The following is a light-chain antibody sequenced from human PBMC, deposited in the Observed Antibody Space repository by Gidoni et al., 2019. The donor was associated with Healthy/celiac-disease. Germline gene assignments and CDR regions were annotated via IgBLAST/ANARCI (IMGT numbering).Light chain of an antibody. CDR2: EVS. V-gene: IGLV2-14*01. CDR3: SSYTSSSTLWV. Sequence: QSALTQPASVSGSPGQSITISCTGTSSDVGGYNYVSWYQQHQGKAPKLMIYEVSNRPSGVPDRFSGSKSGNTASLTISGLQAEDEADYYCSSYTSSSTLWVFGGGTKLTVL. CDR1: SSDVGGYNY. J-gene: IGLJ3*02.